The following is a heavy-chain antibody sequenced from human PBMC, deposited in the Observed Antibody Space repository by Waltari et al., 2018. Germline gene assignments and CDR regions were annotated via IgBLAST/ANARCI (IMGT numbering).Heavy chain of an antibody. CDR2: TADSQRT. J-gene: IGHJ6*02. Sequence: QVQLQPWGAGLLKPSETLSLTCAVYGGSFRGYYWSWIRQPPGQGLEWIGKTADSQRTKYNPSLKSLISISVDTSKTQCTPKLSSVTAADTAVYYWAREDGHSSSWYRDGSYYYYGMDVWGQGTTVTVSS. V-gene: IGHV4-34*02. CDR1: GGSFRGYY. D-gene: IGHD6-13*01. CDR3: AREDGHSSSWYRDGSYYYYGMDV.